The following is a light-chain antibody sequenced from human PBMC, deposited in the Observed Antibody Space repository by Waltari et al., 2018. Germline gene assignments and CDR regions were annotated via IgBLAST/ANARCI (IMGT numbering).Light chain of an antibody. V-gene: IGKV3-11*01. J-gene: IGKJ2*03. CDR3: QQRIDSFS. CDR1: QSLSNL. Sequence: EIVLTQSPATLSLSPGESATLSCKASQSLSNLLAWYQQKPGQAPRLLIYDASNRATDTPARFSGCGSGTDFTLTISSLEPEDFAVYYCQQRIDSFSFGQGTKLQIK. CDR2: DAS.